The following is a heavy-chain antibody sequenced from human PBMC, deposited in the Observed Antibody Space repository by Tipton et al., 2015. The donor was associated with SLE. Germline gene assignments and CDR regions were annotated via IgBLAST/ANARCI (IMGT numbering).Heavy chain of an antibody. CDR3: ARPRIVVAGAIWGAFDI. V-gene: IGHV3-30*04. Sequence: SLRLSCAASGFTFSNYAIHWVRQAPGKGLEWVAGIRYDGSNEYYADSVEGRFTASRDNSKNTVFLQMNSLRDDDTAVYFCARPRIVVAGAIWGAFDIWGKGTTVTVSS. J-gene: IGHJ3*02. CDR1: GFTFSNYA. CDR2: IRYDGSNE. D-gene: IGHD2-2*02.